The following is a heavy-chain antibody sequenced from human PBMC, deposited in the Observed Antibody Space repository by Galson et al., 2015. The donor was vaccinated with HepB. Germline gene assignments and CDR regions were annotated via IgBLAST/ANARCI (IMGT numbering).Heavy chain of an antibody. CDR2: ISSSSSYI. Sequence: SLRLSCEASGFTFSSYSMNWVRQAPGKGLEWVSSISSSSSYIYYADSVKGRFTISRDNAKNSLYLQMNSLRAEDTAVYYCARDPGRRFTDAFDIWGQGTMVTVSS. CDR1: GFTFSSYS. J-gene: IGHJ3*02. D-gene: IGHD3-3*01. V-gene: IGHV3-21*01. CDR3: ARDPGRRFTDAFDI.